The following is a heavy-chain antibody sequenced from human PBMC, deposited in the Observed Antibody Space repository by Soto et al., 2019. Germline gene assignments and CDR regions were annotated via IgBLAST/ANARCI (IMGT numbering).Heavy chain of an antibody. CDR2: IRNRGQSHVA. CDR1: GFTFSNHY. Sequence: EVQLVESGGGLVQPGGSLRLSCAASGFTFSNHYMDWVRQAPGKGMEGVGRIRNRGQSHVADYAASVRGRFTMSRDDSQNSLYLQMNSLRAEDTAVYYCARDTYTALDYWGQGIQVTVSS. J-gene: IGHJ4*02. CDR3: ARDTYTALDY. D-gene: IGHD2-2*02. V-gene: IGHV3-72*01.